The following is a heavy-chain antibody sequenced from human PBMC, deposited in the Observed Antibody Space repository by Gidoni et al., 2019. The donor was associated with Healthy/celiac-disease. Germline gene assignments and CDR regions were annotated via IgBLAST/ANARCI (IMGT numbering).Heavy chain of an antibody. D-gene: IGHD6-19*01. CDR2: IYHSGST. CDR1: GGSISSSNW. CDR3: ARIAVAGTDYYYYGMDV. J-gene: IGHJ6*02. Sequence: QVQLQESGPGLVKPSGTLSLTCAVSGGSISSSNWWRWVRQPPGKGLEWIGEIYHSGSTNYNPSLKSRVTISVDKSKNQFSLKLSSVTAADTAVYYCARIAVAGTDYYYYGMDVWGQGTTVTVSS. V-gene: IGHV4-4*02.